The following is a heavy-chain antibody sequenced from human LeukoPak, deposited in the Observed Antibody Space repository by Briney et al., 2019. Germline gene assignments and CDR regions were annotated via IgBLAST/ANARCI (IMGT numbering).Heavy chain of an antibody. J-gene: IGHJ4*02. CDR1: GYTFTSYY. CDR3: ARGVAEAFDY. D-gene: IGHD3-3*01. V-gene: IGHV1-46*01. CDR2: INPSGGGT. Sequence: ASVKVSCKASGYTFTSYYMHWVRQAPGQGLEWMGVINPSGGGTSYAQKFQGRVTMTRDTSTSTVYTELSSLRSEDTAVYYCARGVAEAFDYWGQGTLVTVSS.